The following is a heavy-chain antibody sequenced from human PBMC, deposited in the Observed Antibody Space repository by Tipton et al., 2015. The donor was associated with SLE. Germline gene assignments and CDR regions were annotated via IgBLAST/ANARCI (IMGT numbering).Heavy chain of an antibody. CDR3: AKDPYSSSWEWCYFDY. V-gene: IGHV3-23*01. D-gene: IGHD6-13*01. Sequence: SLRLSCAASGFTFSSYAMSWVRQAPGKGLEWVSAISGSGGSTYYADSVKGRFTISRDNSKNTLYLQMNSLRAEDTAVYYCAKDPYSSSWEWCYFDYWGQGTLVSVAS. CDR2: ISGSGGST. CDR1: GFTFSSYA. J-gene: IGHJ4*02.